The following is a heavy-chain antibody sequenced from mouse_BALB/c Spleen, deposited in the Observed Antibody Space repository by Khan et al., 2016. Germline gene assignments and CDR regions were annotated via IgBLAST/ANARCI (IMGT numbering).Heavy chain of an antibody. V-gene: IGHV1-9*01. J-gene: IGHJ4*01. Sequence: QIQLVQSGAELMKPGASVKISCKATGYTFSNYWIEWVKQRPGHGLEWIGDIFPGSGYSNSNENFKGKATFTADASSNTAYMQLISLTSEDSAVYFCARAWYSMDYWGQGTSVTVSS. CDR1: GYTFSNYW. CDR3: ARAWYSMDY. CDR2: IFPGSGYS.